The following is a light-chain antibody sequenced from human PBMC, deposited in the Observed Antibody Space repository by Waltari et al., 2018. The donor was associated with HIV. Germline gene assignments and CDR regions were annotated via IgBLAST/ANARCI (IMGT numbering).Light chain of an antibody. CDR3: QQFYSSWT. Sequence: IVMTQSPGSLAVSLGDRATLHCKSSQSVFSTSNGRNYLAWYQQKAGQPPRLLISWASTRESGVPDRFSGSGYGADFTLTISSLQAEDVAVYFCQQFYSSWTFGQGTKVEMK. J-gene: IGKJ1*01. CDR1: QSVFSTSNGRNY. V-gene: IGKV4-1*01. CDR2: WAS.